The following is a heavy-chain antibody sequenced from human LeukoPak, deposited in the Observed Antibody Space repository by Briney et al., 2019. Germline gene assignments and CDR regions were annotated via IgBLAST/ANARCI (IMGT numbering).Heavy chain of an antibody. CDR2: INPNSGGT. V-gene: IGHV1-2*02. CDR1: GYTFTGYY. Sequence: GASVKVSCKASGYTFTGYYMHWVRQGPGQGLEWLGWINPNSGGTNYAQKFQGRVTMTRDTSISTAYMELSRLRSDDTAVYYCARESVVVVPAAYYYYMDVWGKGTTVTVSS. D-gene: IGHD2-2*01. CDR3: ARESVVVVPAAYYYYMDV. J-gene: IGHJ6*03.